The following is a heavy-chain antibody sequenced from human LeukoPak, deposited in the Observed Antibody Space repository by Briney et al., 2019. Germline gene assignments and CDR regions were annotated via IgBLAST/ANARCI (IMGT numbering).Heavy chain of an antibody. CDR3: ASVVVPAAIVAFDI. J-gene: IGHJ3*02. Sequence: SQTLSLTCAVSGGSISSGGYSWSWIRQPPGKGLEWIGYIYHSGSTYYNPSLKSRVTVSVDTSKNQFSLKLSSVTAADTAVYYCASVVVPAAIVAFDIWGQGTMVTVSS. D-gene: IGHD2-2*02. CDR2: IYHSGST. V-gene: IGHV4-30-2*01. CDR1: GGSISSGGYS.